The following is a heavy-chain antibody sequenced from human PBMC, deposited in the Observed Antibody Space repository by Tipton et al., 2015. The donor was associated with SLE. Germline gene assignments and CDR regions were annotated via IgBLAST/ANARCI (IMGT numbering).Heavy chain of an antibody. CDR2: INQDGSEK. D-gene: IGHD3-22*01. CDR3: ARRGSDTSGNYYWYFDL. Sequence: SLRLSCAASGFTFGDHWMYWVRQAPGKGLEWVANINQDGSEKYYVDSVKGRFTISRDNAKKSLYLQMNSLRAADTAVYYCARRGSDTSGNYYWYFDLWGRGTLVTVSS. V-gene: IGHV3-7*03. J-gene: IGHJ2*01. CDR1: GFTFGDHW.